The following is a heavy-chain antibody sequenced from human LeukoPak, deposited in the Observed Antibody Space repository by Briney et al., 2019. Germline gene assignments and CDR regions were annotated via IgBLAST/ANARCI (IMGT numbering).Heavy chain of an antibody. D-gene: IGHD3-9*01. V-gene: IGHV4-30-4*01. Sequence: PSETLSLTCTVSGGSISSCDYYWTWSRQPPGKGLEWIGYIYYSRGTYYKSYLKSRVTISVDTSKNQFSLKLSSVTAADTAVYYCARLNRYYDILTGWDYYFDYWGQGTLVTVSS. CDR3: ARLNRYYDILTGWDYYFDY. CDR1: GGSISSCDYY. CDR2: IYYSRGT. J-gene: IGHJ4*02.